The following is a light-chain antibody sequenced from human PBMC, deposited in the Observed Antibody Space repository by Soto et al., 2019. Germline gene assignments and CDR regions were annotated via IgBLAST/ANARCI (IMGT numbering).Light chain of an antibody. V-gene: IGKV1-6*01. CDR2: AAS. CDR1: QDIRND. Sequence: AIQMTQSPSSLSASVGDRVTITCRASQDIRNDLGWYQQKPGEAPQLLIYAASHLQSGVPSRFSGSGSGTDFTLTISSLQPEDFATYYCLHYYTYPRTFGQGTKVDIK. CDR3: LHYYTYPRT. J-gene: IGKJ1*01.